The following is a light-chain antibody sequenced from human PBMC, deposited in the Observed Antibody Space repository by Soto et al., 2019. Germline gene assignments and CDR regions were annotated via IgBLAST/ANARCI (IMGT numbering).Light chain of an antibody. J-gene: IGLJ2*01. CDR1: SSDFGAYNS. Sequence: QSALTQPASVSGSPGQSITISCTGSSSDFGAYNSVSWYQQHPGKAPKLVIYDLSHRPSGVSDRFSGSQSGNTASLTISRLQAEDEADYYCTSFTTTTTVVVFGGGTQLTVL. CDR2: DLS. V-gene: IGLV2-14*01. CDR3: TSFTTTTTVVV.